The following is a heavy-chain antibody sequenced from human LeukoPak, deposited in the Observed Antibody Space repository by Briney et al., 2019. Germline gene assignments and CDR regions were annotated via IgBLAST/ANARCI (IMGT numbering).Heavy chain of an antibody. CDR3: ARGSRYYDILTGYLAFDI. Sequence: SETLSLTRTVSGGSISSYYRSWIRHPPGKGLGWMGYIYYSGSTNYNPSLKSRVTISVDTSKNQFSLKLSSVTAADTAVYYCARGSRYYDILTGYLAFDIWGQGTMVTVSS. CDR1: GGSISSYY. J-gene: IGHJ3*02. V-gene: IGHV4-59*01. D-gene: IGHD3-9*01. CDR2: IYYSGST.